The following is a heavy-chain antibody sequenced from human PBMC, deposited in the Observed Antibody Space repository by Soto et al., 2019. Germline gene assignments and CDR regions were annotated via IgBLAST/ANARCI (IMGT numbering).Heavy chain of an antibody. Sequence: QVHLLESGGGVVQPGRSLRLSCVASGFTFSNFGIHWVRQAPGKGLEWLAVVSYDEVNKFYADSVGGRFTISRDNSKDTVYLQINSLRRDDTAMYFCAKVMTEYSGVAIDHWGQGTLVTVSS. V-gene: IGHV3-30*18. CDR1: GFTFSNFG. CDR2: VSYDEVNK. D-gene: IGHD1-26*01. CDR3: AKVMTEYSGVAIDH. J-gene: IGHJ4*02.